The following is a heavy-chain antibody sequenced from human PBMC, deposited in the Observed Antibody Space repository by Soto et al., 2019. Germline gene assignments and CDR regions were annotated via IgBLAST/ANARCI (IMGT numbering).Heavy chain of an antibody. J-gene: IGHJ6*02. Sequence: ASVKVSCKASGYTFTGYYMHWVRQAPGQGLEWMGWINPNSGGTNYAQKFQGWVTMTRDTSISTAYMELSRLRSDDTAVYYCARGMEAHPGGMDVWGQGTTVTVSS. CDR2: INPNSGGT. CDR3: ARGMEAHPGGMDV. V-gene: IGHV1-2*04. CDR1: GYTFTGYY. D-gene: IGHD6-6*01.